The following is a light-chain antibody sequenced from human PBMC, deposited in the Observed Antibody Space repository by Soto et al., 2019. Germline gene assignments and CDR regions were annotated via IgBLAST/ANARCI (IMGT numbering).Light chain of an antibody. CDR3: MQALQTPWT. CDR2: LGS. J-gene: IGKJ1*01. V-gene: IGKV2-28*01. Sequence: DIVMTQSPLSLPVTPGEPASISCRSSESLLHSNGYNYLDWYLQKPGQSPQLLIFLGSNRASGVPARFRGSGSGTDFTLKISRVEAEDVGVYYCMQALQTPWTFGQGTKVDIK. CDR1: ESLLHSNGYNY.